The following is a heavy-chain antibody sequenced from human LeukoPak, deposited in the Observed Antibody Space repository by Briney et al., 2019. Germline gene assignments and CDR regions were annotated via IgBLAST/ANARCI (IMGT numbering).Heavy chain of an antibody. CDR3: ARFAIRGNLGRGGMDV. D-gene: IGHD3-10*01. V-gene: IGHV4-4*02. CDR2: VYHSGTT. J-gene: IGHJ6*02. Sequence: SETLSLTCAVSNGSISSFNWWSWVRQPPGKGLEWIGEVYHSGTTNYNPSLKGRVTISVDKTKSQFSLKLTSVTAADTAVYYCARFAIRGNLGRGGMDVWGQGTTVTVSS. CDR1: NGSISSFNW.